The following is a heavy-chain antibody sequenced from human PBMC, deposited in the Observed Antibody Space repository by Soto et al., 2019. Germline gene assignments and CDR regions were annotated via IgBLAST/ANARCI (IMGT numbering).Heavy chain of an antibody. Sequence: ASVKVSCKASGYTFTGYYMHWVRQAPGQGLEWMGWINPNSGGTNYAQKVQGWVTMTTDTSISTAYMELSRLGSDDTAAYYCARGPQYSSSIYYYYMDVWGKGTTVTVSS. V-gene: IGHV1-2*04. D-gene: IGHD6-6*01. CDR2: INPNSGGT. J-gene: IGHJ6*03. CDR3: ARGPQYSSSIYYYYMDV. CDR1: GYTFTGYY.